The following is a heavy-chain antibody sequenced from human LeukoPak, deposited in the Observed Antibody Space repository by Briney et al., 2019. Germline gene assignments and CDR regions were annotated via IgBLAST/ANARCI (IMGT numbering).Heavy chain of an antibody. CDR1: GFTFRSYW. J-gene: IGHJ4*02. CDR2: INQDGSEK. D-gene: IGHD2-15*01. V-gene: IGHV3-7*03. CDR3: ARDGGPFDS. Sequence: PGGSLRLSCAASGFTFRSYWMSWVRQAPGKGLVWVANINQDGSEKYYVDSVKGRFTISRDNAKNSLYLQMNSLRADDTAMYYCARDGGPFDSWGQGTLVTVPS.